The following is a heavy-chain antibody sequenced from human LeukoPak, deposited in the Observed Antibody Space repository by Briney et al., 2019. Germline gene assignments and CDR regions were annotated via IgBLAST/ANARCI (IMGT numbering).Heavy chain of an antibody. J-gene: IGHJ4*02. V-gene: IGHV3-30-3*01. D-gene: IGHD6-13*01. CDR1: GLTFSSYA. Sequence: GGSLRLSCAASGLTFSSYAMNWLRQAPGKGLEWVALISYDGSNKYYADSVKGRFTISRDNPKNTVHLQMNSLRAEDTAVYYCARDEQLAFQDWGQGTLVTVSS. CDR2: ISYDGSNK. CDR3: ARDEQLAFQD.